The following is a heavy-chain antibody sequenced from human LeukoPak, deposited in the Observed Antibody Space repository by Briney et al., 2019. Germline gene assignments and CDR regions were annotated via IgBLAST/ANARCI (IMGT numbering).Heavy chain of an antibody. Sequence: ASVKVSCKASGYTFTDYYMNWVRQAPGQGLGWMGWINPNSGGTNYAQKFQGRVTMTRDTSITTAYMELSSLRSDDTAMYYCTRALGSDYWGQGTLVTVSS. V-gene: IGHV1-2*02. CDR2: INPNSGGT. CDR3: TRALGSDY. D-gene: IGHD1-26*01. J-gene: IGHJ4*02. CDR1: GYTFTDYY.